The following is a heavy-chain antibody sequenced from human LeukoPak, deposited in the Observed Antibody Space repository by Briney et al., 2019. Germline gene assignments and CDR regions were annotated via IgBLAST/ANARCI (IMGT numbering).Heavy chain of an antibody. V-gene: IGHV4-39*07. Sequence: SETLSLTCTVSGGSISSGAYYWGWIRQPPGKGLEWIGNIYYSGSTYYNPSLKSRITISVDTSKNQFSLKLSSVTAADTAVYFCARPKRGDSTSWYVDFWGQGTLVTVSS. CDR3: ARPKRGDSTSWYVDF. CDR2: IYYSGST. J-gene: IGHJ4*02. D-gene: IGHD6-13*01. CDR1: GGSISSGAYY.